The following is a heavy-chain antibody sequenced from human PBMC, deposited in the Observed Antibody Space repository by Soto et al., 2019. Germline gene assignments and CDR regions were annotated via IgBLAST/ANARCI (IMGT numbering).Heavy chain of an antibody. V-gene: IGHV3-73*01. CDR2: IRRKANSYAT. CDR3: TTFPAIPTTY. D-gene: IGHD2-21*01. CDR1: GFTVSGSA. J-gene: IGHJ4*02. Sequence: PGGSLRLSSAACGFTVSGSAMHGVRQAYGKGLEWVGRIRRKANSYATAYAASVKGRFTISRDDSKNTAYLQMNSLKTEDTAVYYCTTFPAIPTTYWGQGTLVTVSS.